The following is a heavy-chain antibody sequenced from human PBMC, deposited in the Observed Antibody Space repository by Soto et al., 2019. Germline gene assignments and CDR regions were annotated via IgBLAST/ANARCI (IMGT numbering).Heavy chain of an antibody. CDR1: GFTFSNAW. Sequence: GGSLRLSCAASGFTFSNAWMIWVRQAPGKGLEWVGRIKRKSDGGTTDYAAPVKGRFTISRDDSANTLYLQMNSLKTEDTAVYFCAVNDYLDYWGQGALVTVSS. CDR2: IKRKSDGGTT. V-gene: IGHV3-15*01. CDR3: AVNDYLDY. J-gene: IGHJ4*02.